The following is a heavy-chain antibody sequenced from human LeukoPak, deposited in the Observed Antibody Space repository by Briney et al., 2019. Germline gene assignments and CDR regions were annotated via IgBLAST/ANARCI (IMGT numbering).Heavy chain of an antibody. Sequence: SETLSLTCTVSGGSISSSSYYWGWIRQPPGKGLEWIGSIYYSGSTYYNPSLKSRVTISVDTSKNQFSLKLSSVTAADTAVFYCARVSGYAQRKNNWFDPWGQGTLVTVSS. CDR3: ARVSGYAQRKNNWFDP. J-gene: IGHJ5*02. D-gene: IGHD3-22*01. CDR1: GGSISSSSYY. CDR2: IYYSGST. V-gene: IGHV4-39*07.